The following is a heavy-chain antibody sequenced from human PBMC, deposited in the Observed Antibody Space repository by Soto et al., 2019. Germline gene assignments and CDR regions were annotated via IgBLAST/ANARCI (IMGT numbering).Heavy chain of an antibody. CDR2: ISDDSSRT. D-gene: IGHD3-16*01. V-gene: IGHV3-23*01. CDR1: GFTFNTFE. J-gene: IGHJ5*01. CDR3: VKGGWLDF. Sequence: EVQLLESGGGLVQPGGSLRLSCAASGFTFNTFEMSWVRQAPGRGLEWVSFISDDSSRTYYADAVKGRFTSSRDNSKYTLYLQMNSLTAEDTAVYACVKGGWLDFWGQGTLVTVSS.